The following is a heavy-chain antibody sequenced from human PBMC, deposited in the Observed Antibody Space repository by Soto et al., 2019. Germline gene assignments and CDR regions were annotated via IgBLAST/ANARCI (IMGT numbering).Heavy chain of an antibody. V-gene: IGHV2-5*02. CDR3: AHCRGGVASF. D-gene: IGHD2-2*01. CDR1: GCSLSTRDVG. CDR2: VYWDDSK. Sequence: QITLNESGPTLVKPTQTLTLTCTFSGCSLSTRDVGVGWIRQPPGEALEWLGVVYWDDSKTYSPSLGSRLTITGETSKIQVVIRMTKMDPVDTATYYCAHCRGGVASFWGQGTLVTVSS. J-gene: IGHJ4*02.